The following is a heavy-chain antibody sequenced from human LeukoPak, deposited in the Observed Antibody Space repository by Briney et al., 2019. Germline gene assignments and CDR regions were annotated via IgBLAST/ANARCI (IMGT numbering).Heavy chain of an antibody. CDR1: GFTFSSYG. Sequence: GGSLRLSCAASGFTFSSYGMHWVRQAPGKGLEWVSYISSSGSTIYYADSVKGRFTISRDNAKNSLYLQMNSLRAEDTAVYYCARESPGATRDYWGQGTLVTVSS. J-gene: IGHJ4*02. D-gene: IGHD1-26*01. CDR2: ISSSGSTI. CDR3: ARESPGATRDY. V-gene: IGHV3-48*04.